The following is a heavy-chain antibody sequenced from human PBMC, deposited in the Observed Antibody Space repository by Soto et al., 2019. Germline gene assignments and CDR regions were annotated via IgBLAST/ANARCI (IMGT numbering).Heavy chain of an antibody. CDR1: GYTFTSYG. CDR3: ARFPEDIVVVPTWSWFDP. D-gene: IGHD2-2*01. V-gene: IGHV1-18*04. Sequence: ASVKVSCKASGYTFTSYGISWVRQAPGQGLEWMGWIXXXXXXXXXXXXLQGRVTMTTDTSTSTAYMELKSLRSDDTAVYYCARFPEDIVVVPTWSWFDPWGQGTLVTVSS. J-gene: IGHJ5*02. CDR2: IXXXXXXX.